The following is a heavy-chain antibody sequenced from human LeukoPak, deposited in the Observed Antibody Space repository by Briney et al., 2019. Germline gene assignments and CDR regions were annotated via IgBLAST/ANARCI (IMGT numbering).Heavy chain of an antibody. CDR2: ISGSGGST. J-gene: IGHJ3*02. V-gene: IGHV3-23*01. Sequence: GGSLRLSCAASGFTFSSYAMSWVRQAPGKGLEWVSAISGSGGSTYYADSVKGRFTISRDNSKNTLYLQMNSLRAENTAVYYCAKDHCSSTSCPQGAFDIWGQGTMVTVSS. CDR1: GFTFSSYA. D-gene: IGHD2-2*01. CDR3: AKDHCSSTSCPQGAFDI.